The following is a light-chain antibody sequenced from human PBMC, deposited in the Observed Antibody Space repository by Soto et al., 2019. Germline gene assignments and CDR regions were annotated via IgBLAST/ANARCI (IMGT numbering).Light chain of an antibody. J-gene: IGLJ1*01. CDR3: ATWDDRLDGLYV. CDR2: SDH. V-gene: IGLV1-44*01. CDR1: SSNIGSNS. Sequence: QPVLTQPPSASGTPGQRVTISCSGSSSNIGSNSVNWYQQFPGTAPKLLIYSDHQRPSGVPVRFSGSKSGTSASLAISGLQSDDEAEYYCATWDDRLDGLYVFGTGTKLT.